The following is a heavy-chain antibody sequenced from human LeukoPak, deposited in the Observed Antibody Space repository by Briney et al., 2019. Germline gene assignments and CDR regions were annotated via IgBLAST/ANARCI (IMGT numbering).Heavy chain of an antibody. D-gene: IGHD2-2*01. CDR3: ATYGGARYCSSTSCYWFDP. CDR1: GGTFSSYA. J-gene: IGHJ5*02. Sequence: ASVKVSCKASGGTFSSYAISWVRQAPGQGLEWMGGINPNSGGTNYAQKFQGRVTMTRDTSISTAYMELSRLRSDDTAVYYCATYGGARYCSSTSCYWFDPWGQGTLVTVSS. CDR2: INPNSGGT. V-gene: IGHV1-2*02.